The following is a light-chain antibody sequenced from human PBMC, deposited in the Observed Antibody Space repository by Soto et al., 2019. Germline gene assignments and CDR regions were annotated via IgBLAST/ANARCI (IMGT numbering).Light chain of an antibody. Sequence: EIVLTQSPATLSLSPGQRATLFCRASQSISSYLAWYQQKPGQAPRLLIYDASNRATGIPARFSGSGSGTDFTITISSLEPEDFAIYYCQQRNSWPLTFGGGTKVEIK. CDR1: QSISSY. CDR3: QQRNSWPLT. V-gene: IGKV3-11*01. J-gene: IGKJ4*01. CDR2: DAS.